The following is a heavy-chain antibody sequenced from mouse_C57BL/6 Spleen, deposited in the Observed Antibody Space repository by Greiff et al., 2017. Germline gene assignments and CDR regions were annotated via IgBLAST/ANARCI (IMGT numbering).Heavy chain of an antibody. Sequence: QVQLQQSGAELVKPGASVKLSCKASGYTFTSYWMHWVKQRPGQGLEWIGMIHPNSGSTNYNEKFKGKATLTVDKSSSTAYMQLSSLTSEDSAVYYCARGGSRAMDYWGQGTSVTVSS. CDR2: IHPNSGST. CDR1: GYTFTSYW. J-gene: IGHJ4*01. V-gene: IGHV1-64*01. CDR3: ARGGSRAMDY.